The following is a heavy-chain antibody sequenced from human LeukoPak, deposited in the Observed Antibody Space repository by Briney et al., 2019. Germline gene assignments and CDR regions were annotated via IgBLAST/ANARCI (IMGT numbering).Heavy chain of an antibody. V-gene: IGHV4-59*01. CDR3: ARGRLAHFFDF. CDR1: SRSISSYY. J-gene: IGHJ4*02. CDR2: IYYSGST. Sequence: SETLSLTCTVSSRSISSYYWSWIRQPPGKGLEWIGYIYYSGSTNYNPSLKSRVTISVDTSKNQFSLNLTSVTAADTAVYYCARGRLAHFFDFWGQGTLVTVSS. D-gene: IGHD3-3*02.